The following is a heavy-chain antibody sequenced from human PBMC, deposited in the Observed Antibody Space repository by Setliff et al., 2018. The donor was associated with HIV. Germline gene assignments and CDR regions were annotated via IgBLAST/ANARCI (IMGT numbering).Heavy chain of an antibody. CDR3: AKEGGYCSGDTCFGFDY. D-gene: IGHD2-15*01. Sequence: SETLSLTCAVYGGSLSSFSWTWIRQAPGKGLEWIGEVDHSGKSKENPSLRSRVSISVDTSKNQLSLKLRPVTAADTAVYYCAKEGGYCSGDTCFGFDYWGQGTLVTVSS. CDR1: GGSLSSFS. J-gene: IGHJ4*02. CDR2: VDHSGKS. V-gene: IGHV4-34*01.